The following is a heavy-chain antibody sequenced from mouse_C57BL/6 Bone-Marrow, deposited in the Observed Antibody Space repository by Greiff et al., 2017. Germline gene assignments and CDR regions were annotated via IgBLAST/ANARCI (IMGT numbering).Heavy chain of an antibody. D-gene: IGHD1-1*01. V-gene: IGHV1-53*01. CDR3: ARSGYYYGSSGYYYAMDY. Sequence: VQLQQPGTELVKPGASVKLSCKASGYTFTSYWMHWMKQRPGQGLEWIGNINPSNGGTNYNEKFKSKATLTVDKSSSTAYMQLSSLTSEDSAVYYCARSGYYYGSSGYYYAMDYWGQGTSVTVSS. CDR2: INPSNGGT. J-gene: IGHJ4*01. CDR1: GYTFTSYW.